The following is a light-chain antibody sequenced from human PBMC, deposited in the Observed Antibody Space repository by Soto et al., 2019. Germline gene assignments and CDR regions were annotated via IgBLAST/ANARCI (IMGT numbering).Light chain of an antibody. CDR3: QHYSNWPPT. J-gene: IGKJ3*01. CDR1: ESVHRN. V-gene: IGKV3-15*01. Sequence: EMVMTQSPATLSVSPGERVTLSCRASESVHRNLAWYQQKPGQGPSLLIYYASTRATGVPGRFTGSGSGTAFTLTISSLQSEDFGVYHCQHYSNWPPTFGPGTKVEIK. CDR2: YAS.